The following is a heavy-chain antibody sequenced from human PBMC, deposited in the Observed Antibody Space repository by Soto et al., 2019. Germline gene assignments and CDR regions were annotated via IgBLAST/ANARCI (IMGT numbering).Heavy chain of an antibody. CDR1: GGSVSGVDYF. Sequence: TLSLTCTVSGGSVSGVDYFWSWIRQSPGKGLEWIGYIYYTGTTHLNPSLKSRLTMAVDTSKNEFSLKLTSVSAADTAVYFCAREERKGIISWFDPWGQGTPVTVSS. D-gene: IGHD2-21*01. J-gene: IGHJ5*02. CDR2: IYYTGTT. V-gene: IGHV4-30-4*01. CDR3: AREERKGIISWFDP.